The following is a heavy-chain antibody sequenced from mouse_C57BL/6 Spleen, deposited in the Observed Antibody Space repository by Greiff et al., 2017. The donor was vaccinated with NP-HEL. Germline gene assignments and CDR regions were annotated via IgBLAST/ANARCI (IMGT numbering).Heavy chain of an antibody. V-gene: IGHV1-55*01. J-gene: IGHJ1*03. Sequence: QVQLQQSGAELVKPGASVKMSCKASGYTFTSYWITWVKQRPGQGLEWIGDIYPGSGSTNYNEKFKSKATLTVDTSSSTAYMQLSSLTSEDSAVYYCARNDYGSSSYWYFDVWGTGTTVTVSS. CDR1: GYTFTSYW. CDR3: ARNDYGSSSYWYFDV. D-gene: IGHD1-1*01. CDR2: IYPGSGST.